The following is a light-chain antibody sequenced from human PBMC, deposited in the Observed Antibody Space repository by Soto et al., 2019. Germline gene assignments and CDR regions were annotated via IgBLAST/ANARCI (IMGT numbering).Light chain of an antibody. J-gene: IGLJ7*01. CDR2: EVS. CDR3: CSYAGSSTWV. Sequence: QSALTPPASVSGSPGQSITISCTGTSSDVGSYNLVSWYQQRPGKAPKLMIYEVSKRPSGVSNRFSGSKSGNTASLTISGLQAEDEADYSCCSYAGSSTWVFGGGTQLTVL. V-gene: IGLV2-23*02. CDR1: SSDVGSYNL.